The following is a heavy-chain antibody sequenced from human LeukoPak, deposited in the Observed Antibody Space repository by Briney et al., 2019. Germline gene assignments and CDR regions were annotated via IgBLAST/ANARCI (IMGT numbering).Heavy chain of an antibody. J-gene: IGHJ2*01. D-gene: IGHD3-9*01. CDR1: GGSISSGSYY. V-gene: IGHV4-61*02. Sequence: SETLSLTCTVSGGSISSGSYYWRWIRQPAGKGLEWIGRIYSSGSTNYNPSLKSRVTISLDTSKNQFSLKLSSVTAADTAAYYCARQYSDILTGYHRGELYWYFDLWGRGTLVTVSS. CDR2: IYSSGST. CDR3: ARQYSDILTGYHRGELYWYFDL.